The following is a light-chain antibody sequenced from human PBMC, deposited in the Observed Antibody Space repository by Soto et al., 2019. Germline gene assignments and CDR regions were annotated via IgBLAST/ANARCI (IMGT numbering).Light chain of an antibody. Sequence: QSVLTQPPSVSGTPGQRVIISCSGSSSNIGSSTVNWYQQFPGTAPKLLIYSDYQRPSGVPDRFSGSKSGTSASLAISGLQSEDEADYYCAGWDDSLNGYVFGTGTKLTVL. V-gene: IGLV1-44*01. J-gene: IGLJ1*01. CDR1: SSNIGSST. CDR3: AGWDDSLNGYV. CDR2: SDY.